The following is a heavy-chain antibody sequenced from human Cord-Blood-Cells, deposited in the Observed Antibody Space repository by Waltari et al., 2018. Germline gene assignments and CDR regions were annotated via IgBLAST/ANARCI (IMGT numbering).Heavy chain of an antibody. CDR2: IYHSGST. CDR1: GGPISSSNW. Sequence: QVQLQESGPGLVKSSGTLSLTCAVSGGPISSSNWWSWVRQPPGQGLEWIGEIYHSGSTNYNPSLKSRVTISVDKSKNQFSLKLSSVTAADTAVYYCARWRRYCSSTSCSKNWYFDLWGRGTLVTVSS. CDR3: ARWRRYCSSTSCSKNWYFDL. D-gene: IGHD2-2*01. V-gene: IGHV4-4*02. J-gene: IGHJ2*01.